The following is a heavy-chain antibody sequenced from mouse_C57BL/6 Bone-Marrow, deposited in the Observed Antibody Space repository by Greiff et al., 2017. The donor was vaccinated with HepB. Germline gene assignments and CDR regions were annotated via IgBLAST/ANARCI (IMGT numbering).Heavy chain of an antibody. CDR1: GFSLSTSGMG. J-gene: IGHJ4*01. Sequence: QVTLKESGPGILQSSQTLSLTCSFSGFSLSTSGMGVSWIRQPSGKGLEWLAHIYWDDDKRYNPSLKSRLTISKDTSRNQVFLKITSVDTADTATYYCARRRKYGYDEEGYYAMDYWGQGTSVTVSS. CDR3: ARRRKYGYDEEGYYAMDY. D-gene: IGHD2-2*01. CDR2: IYWDDDK. V-gene: IGHV8-12*01.